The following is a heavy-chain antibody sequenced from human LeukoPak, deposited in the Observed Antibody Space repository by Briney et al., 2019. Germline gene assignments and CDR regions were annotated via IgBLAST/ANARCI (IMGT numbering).Heavy chain of an antibody. CDR1: GFTFRTYW. CDR2: INSDGSTT. D-gene: IGHD3-10*01. V-gene: IGHV3-74*01. Sequence: GGSLRLSCAASGFTFRTYWMHWVRQTPGQXXXWVSRINSDGSTTNYADSVKGRFTVSRDNAQNTLYLQMSSLRAEDTAVYYCARAGNYYFEYWGQGALVTVSS. J-gene: IGHJ4*02. CDR3: ARAGNYYFEY.